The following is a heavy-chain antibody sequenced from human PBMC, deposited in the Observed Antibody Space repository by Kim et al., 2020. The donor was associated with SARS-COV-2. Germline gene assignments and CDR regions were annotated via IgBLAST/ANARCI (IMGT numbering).Heavy chain of an antibody. CDR3: ARGHGVVVSTGFDY. D-gene: IGHD3-22*01. J-gene: IGHJ4*02. Sequence: GGSLRLSCAASGFTFSSYAMHWVRQAPGKGLEWVAVISYDGSNKYYADSVKGRFTISRDNSKNTLYLQMNSLRAEDTAVYYCARGHGVVVSTGFDYWGQG. V-gene: IGHV3-30*04. CDR2: ISYDGSNK. CDR1: GFTFSSYA.